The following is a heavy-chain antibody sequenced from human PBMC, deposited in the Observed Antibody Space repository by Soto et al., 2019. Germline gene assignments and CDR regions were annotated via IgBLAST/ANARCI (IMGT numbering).Heavy chain of an antibody. V-gene: IGHV4-4*01. J-gene: IGHJ1*01. Sequence: QVQLQESGPGLVKPSETLSLTCAVSGGSISSDTWWNWVRQPPGKGLEWIGEIFHSGNTNYHPSLGRHVPISVDKSKNHLSLILSSVTAADTAVYCRAMEVEGHSFGSWYFQDWGQGTLVTVAS. CDR1: GGSISSDTW. CDR3: AMEVEGHSFGSWYFQD. CDR2: IFHSGNT. D-gene: IGHD5-18*01.